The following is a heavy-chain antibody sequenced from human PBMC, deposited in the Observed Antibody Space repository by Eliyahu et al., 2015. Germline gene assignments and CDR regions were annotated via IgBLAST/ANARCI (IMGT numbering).Heavy chain of an antibody. D-gene: IGHD2-21*01. CDR2: IFYSGYT. Sequence: QLQLQESGPGLVKPSETLSLTCTVSGGSISGXNYYWGWIRQPPGXGLXWIGSIFYSGYTXSNPSLKSRVTISVDTSKNQFSLNLRSVTAADTAVYYCASRGPLIIPNDAFDIWGQGTMVTVSS. J-gene: IGHJ3*02. V-gene: IGHV4-39*07. CDR3: ASRGPLIIPNDAFDI. CDR1: GGSISGXNYY.